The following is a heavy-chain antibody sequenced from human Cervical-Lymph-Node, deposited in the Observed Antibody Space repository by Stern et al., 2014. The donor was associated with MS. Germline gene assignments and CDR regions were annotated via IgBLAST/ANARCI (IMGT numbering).Heavy chain of an antibody. V-gene: IGHV2-5*01. CDR2: IYWYDSK. D-gene: IGHD2-2*01. Sequence: QITLKESGPTLVKPTQPLTLTCTFSGFSLSTSGVGVGWIRQPPGKSLEWLAFIYWYDSKRYSPSLKNRLTITKDTSKNQVVLTMNNMDPVDTATFYCATHAPGVVPAALDYWGQGTLVTVS. J-gene: IGHJ4*02. CDR1: GFSLSTSGVG. CDR3: ATHAPGVVPAALDY.